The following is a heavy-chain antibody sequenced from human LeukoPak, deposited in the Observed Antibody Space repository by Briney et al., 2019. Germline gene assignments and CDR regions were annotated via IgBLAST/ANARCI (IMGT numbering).Heavy chain of an antibody. V-gene: IGHV3-23*01. D-gene: IGHD2-8*01. CDR2: ISGSGGST. CDR1: GFTFSSYA. Sequence: GGPLRLSCAASGFTFSSYAMSWVRQAPGKGLEWVSAISGSGGSTYYADSVKGRFTISRDNSKNTLYLQMNSPRAEDTAVYYCAKDRDYCTNGVCYGERFDYWGQGTLVTVSS. J-gene: IGHJ4*02. CDR3: AKDRDYCTNGVCYGERFDY.